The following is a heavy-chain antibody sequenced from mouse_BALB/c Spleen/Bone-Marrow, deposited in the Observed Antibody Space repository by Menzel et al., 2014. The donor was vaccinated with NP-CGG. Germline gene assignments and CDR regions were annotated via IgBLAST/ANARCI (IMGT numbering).Heavy chain of an antibody. Sequence: VQLQQSGPELVKPGASVKMSCKASGYTFTSYVMHWVKQKPGQGLEWIGYINPYNDGTKYSEKFKGKATLTSDKSSSTAYMELSSLTSEDSAVYYCARGGRYDGAWFAYWDQGTLVTVSA. CDR3: ARGGRYDGAWFAY. J-gene: IGHJ3*01. V-gene: IGHV1-14*01. CDR1: GYTFTSYV. D-gene: IGHD2-14*01. CDR2: INPYNDGT.